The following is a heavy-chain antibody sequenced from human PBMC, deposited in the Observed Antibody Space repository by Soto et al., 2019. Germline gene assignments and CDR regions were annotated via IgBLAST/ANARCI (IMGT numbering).Heavy chain of an antibody. V-gene: IGHV3-33*01. CDR1: GFTFGSYG. J-gene: IGHJ3*02. CDR3: ARVGSDSAFDI. D-gene: IGHD2-21*01. Sequence: GGSLRLSCAASGFTFGSYGMHWVRQAPGKGLEWVAVIWYDGSNKYYADSVKGRFTISRDNSKNTLYLQMNSLRAEDTAVYYCARVGSDSAFDIWGQGTMVTVSS. CDR2: IWYDGSNK.